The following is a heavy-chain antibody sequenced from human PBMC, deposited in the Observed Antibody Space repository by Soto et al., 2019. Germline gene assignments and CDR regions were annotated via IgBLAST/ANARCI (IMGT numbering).Heavy chain of an antibody. J-gene: IGHJ6*02. Sequence: SETLSLTCAVYGGSFSGYSRTWLRQPPGKGLEWIGEINHSGTTDYNPALKSRVTMSVDTSKNQFSLRVTSVTAADTAVYYCARARFDSWSHIYYGLDVWGQGTTVTVSS. CDR2: INHSGTT. V-gene: IGHV4-34*01. D-gene: IGHD3-3*01. CDR1: GGSFSGYS. CDR3: ARARFDSWSHIYYGLDV.